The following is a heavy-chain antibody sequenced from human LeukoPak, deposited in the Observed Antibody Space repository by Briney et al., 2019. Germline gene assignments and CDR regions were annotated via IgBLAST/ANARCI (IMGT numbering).Heavy chain of an antibody. CDR2: ISWNSGSI. Sequence: GGSLRLSCAASGFTFDDYAMHWVRQAPGKGLEWVSGISWNSGSIGYADSVKGRFTISRDNSKNTLYLQMNSLRAEDTAVYYCARDKDDILTGLFDYWGQGTLVTVSS. D-gene: IGHD3-9*01. CDR1: GFTFDDYA. V-gene: IGHV3-9*01. J-gene: IGHJ4*02. CDR3: ARDKDDILTGLFDY.